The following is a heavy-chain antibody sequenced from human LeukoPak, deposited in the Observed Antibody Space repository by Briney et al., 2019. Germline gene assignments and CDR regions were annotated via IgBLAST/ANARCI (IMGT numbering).Heavy chain of an antibody. CDR1: GGSISSYY. J-gene: IGHJ5*02. CDR3: ARDREDIVVVPAAIPHRWFDP. V-gene: IGHV4-59*13. Sequence: TSETLSLTCTVSGGSISSYYWSWIRQPPGKGLEWIGYIYYSGSTNYNPSLKSRVTISVDTSKNQFSLKLSSVTAADTAVYYCARDREDIVVVPAAIPHRWFDPWGQGTLVTVSS. D-gene: IGHD2-2*02. CDR2: IYYSGST.